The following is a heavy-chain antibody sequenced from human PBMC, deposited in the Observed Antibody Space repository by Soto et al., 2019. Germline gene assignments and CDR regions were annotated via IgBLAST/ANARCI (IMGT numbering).Heavy chain of an antibody. V-gene: IGHV4-30-4*01. D-gene: IGHD3-10*01. Sequence: SETLSLTCTVSGGSISSGDYYWSWIRQPPGKGLEWIGYIYYSGSTYYNPSLRSRVTISVDTSKNQFSLKLSSVTAADTAVYYCARVGVTMVRGVIMNKPGYYGMDVWGQGTTVTVSS. CDR3: ARVGVTMVRGVIMNKPGYYGMDV. CDR1: GGSISSGDYY. CDR2: IYYSGST. J-gene: IGHJ6*02.